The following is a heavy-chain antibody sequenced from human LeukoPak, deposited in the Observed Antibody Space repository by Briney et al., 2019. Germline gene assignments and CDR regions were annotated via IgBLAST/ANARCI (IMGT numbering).Heavy chain of an antibody. CDR1: GGSFSGYY. V-gene: IGHV4-34*01. CDR3: ARHSGYSYGYGFDY. Sequence: PSETLSLTCAVYGGSFSGYYWSWIRQPPGKGLEWIGEINHSGSTNYNPSLKSRVTISVDTSKNQFSLKLSSVTAADTAVYYCARHSGYSYGYGFDYWGQGTLVTVSS. CDR2: INHSGST. D-gene: IGHD5-18*01. J-gene: IGHJ4*02.